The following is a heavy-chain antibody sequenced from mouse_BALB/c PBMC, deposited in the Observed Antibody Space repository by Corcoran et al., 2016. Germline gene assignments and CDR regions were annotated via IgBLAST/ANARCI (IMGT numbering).Heavy chain of an antibody. CDR1: GYTFTNYG. CDR3: ARGMITRAMDY. Sequence: QIQLVQSGPELKKPGETVKISCKASGYTFTNYGMNWVKQAPGKGLKGMGWINTYTGEPTYADDFKGRFAFSLETSASTAYLQINNLKNEDTATYFCARGMITRAMDYWGQGTSVTVSS. CDR2: INTYTGEP. D-gene: IGHD2-4*01. V-gene: IGHV9-3-1*01. J-gene: IGHJ4*01.